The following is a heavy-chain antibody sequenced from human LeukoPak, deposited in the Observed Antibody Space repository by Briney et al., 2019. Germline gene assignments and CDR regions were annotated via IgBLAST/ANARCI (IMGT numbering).Heavy chain of an antibody. CDR2: ISYDGSNK. CDR3: AKGGNTYYFDY. J-gene: IGHJ4*02. CDR1: GFTFSSYG. D-gene: IGHD5-18*01. V-gene: IGHV3-30*18. Sequence: GVSLRLSCAASGFTFSSYGRHWVRQAPGKGLEWVAVISYDGSNKYYGDSVKGRFTISRDNSKNTLYLQMNSLRAEDTAVYYCAKGGNTYYFDYWGQGTLVTVSS.